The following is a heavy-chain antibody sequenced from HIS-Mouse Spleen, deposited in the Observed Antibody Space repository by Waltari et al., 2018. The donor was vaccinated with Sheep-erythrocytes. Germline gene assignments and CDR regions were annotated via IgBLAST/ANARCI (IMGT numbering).Heavy chain of an antibody. J-gene: IGHJ3*02. CDR1: GGSISSYY. CDR2: IYYSGST. CDR3: ARFSRPRFWPVGATAFDI. D-gene: IGHD1-26*01. V-gene: IGHV4-59*08. Sequence: QVQLQESGPGLVKPSETLSLTCTVSGGSISSYYWSWILQPPGKGLEWIGYIYYSGSTNYTPSLKSRVTISVDTSKNQFSLKLSSVTAADTAVYYCARFSRPRFWPVGATAFDIWGQGTMVTVSS.